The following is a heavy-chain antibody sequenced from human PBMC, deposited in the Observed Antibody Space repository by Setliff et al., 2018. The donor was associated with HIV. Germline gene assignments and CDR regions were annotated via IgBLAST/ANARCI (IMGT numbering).Heavy chain of an antibody. Sequence: PSETLSLTCAVSGYSISSGYYWGWIRQPPGRGLEWIGNIYHSGGTHYNPSLRSRVTISVDTSKNHFSLKLSSVTAADTAVYYCARHPPNLDWLDPWGQGTLVTVSS. V-gene: IGHV4-38-2*01. CDR1: GYSISSGYY. CDR3: ARHPPNLDWLDP. CDR2: IYHSGGT. J-gene: IGHJ5*02.